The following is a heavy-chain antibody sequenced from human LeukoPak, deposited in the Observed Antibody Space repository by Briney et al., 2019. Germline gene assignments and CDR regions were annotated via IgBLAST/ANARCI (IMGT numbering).Heavy chain of an antibody. CDR2: TIPLFGTT. V-gene: IGHV1-69*05. CDR3: ARGSWDDVGYYYYYYMDV. CDR1: GGSFSSHA. Sequence: SVKVSCKASGGSFSSHAVGWVRQAPGQGLEWLGGTIPLFGTTRYAQKFQGRVTITTDESTRTDYMDLSSLTSEDTAVYYCARGSWDDVGYYYYYYMDVWGKGSTVTVSS. D-gene: IGHD1-1*01. J-gene: IGHJ6*03.